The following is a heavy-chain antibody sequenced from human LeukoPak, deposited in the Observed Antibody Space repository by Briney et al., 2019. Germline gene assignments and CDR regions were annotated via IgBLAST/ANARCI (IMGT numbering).Heavy chain of an antibody. Sequence: GGSLRLSCAASGFTFSSYAMSWVRQAPGKGLEWVSAISGSGGSTYYADSVKGRFTISRDNSKNTLYLQMNSLRAEDTAVYYCAKGQYSGSPPPGGNDWFDPWGQGTLVTVSS. J-gene: IGHJ5*02. CDR1: GFTFSSYA. V-gene: IGHV3-23*01. D-gene: IGHD1-26*01. CDR3: AKGQYSGSPPPGGNDWFDP. CDR2: ISGSGGST.